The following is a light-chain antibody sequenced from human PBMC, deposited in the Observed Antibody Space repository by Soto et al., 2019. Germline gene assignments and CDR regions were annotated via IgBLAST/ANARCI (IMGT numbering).Light chain of an antibody. CDR2: GNI. Sequence: QSVLTQPPSVSGAPGQRVTISCTGSSSNIGGGYDVHWYQQLPGTAPKLLIYGNINRPSGVPDRFSGSKSGTSASLAITGLQAEDEADYYCQFYDSSLSVVVFGGRTQLTVL. J-gene: IGLJ2*01. CDR3: QFYDSSLSVVV. CDR1: SSNIGGGYD. V-gene: IGLV1-40*01.